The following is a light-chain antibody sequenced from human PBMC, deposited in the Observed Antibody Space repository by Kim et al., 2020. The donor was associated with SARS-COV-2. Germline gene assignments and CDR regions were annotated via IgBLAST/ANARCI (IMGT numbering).Light chain of an antibody. Sequence: PGGRATLPCRASQSVSNNLAWYQHNPGQSPRLLIYGASTRATGVPARFSGSGSGTDFTLTVSSLQSEDFAVYYCHQYKDWAPGDTFGQGTKREIK. CDR2: GAS. J-gene: IGKJ2*01. V-gene: IGKV3-15*01. CDR3: HQYKDWAPGDT. CDR1: QSVSNN.